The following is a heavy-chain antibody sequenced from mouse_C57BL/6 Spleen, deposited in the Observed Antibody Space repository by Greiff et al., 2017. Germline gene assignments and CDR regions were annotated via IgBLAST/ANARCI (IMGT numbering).Heavy chain of an antibody. J-gene: IGHJ4*01. V-gene: IGHV1-64*01. CDR1: GYTFTSYW. CDR2: IHPNSGST. D-gene: IGHD2-4*01. CDR3: AREDYDYPYYYAMDY. Sequence: QVQLQQPGAELVKPGASVKLSCKASGYTFTSYWMHWVKQRPGQGLEWIGMIHPNSGSTNYNEKFKSKATLTVDKSSSTAYMQLSSLTSEDSAVYYCAREDYDYPYYYAMDYWGQGTSVTVSS.